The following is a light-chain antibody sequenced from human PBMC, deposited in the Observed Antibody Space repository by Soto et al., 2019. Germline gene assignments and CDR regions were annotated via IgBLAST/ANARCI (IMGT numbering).Light chain of an antibody. Sequence: EIVITPTPVTLSVSPGAQATLSCRASQGFSSNLAWFQQKPGKVPRRLIYDATTWDTGIPARFSGSGSGTEFTLTISSLQSEDFALYYCQQSKNLPWTFCQVTMVDIK. J-gene: IGKJ1*01. CDR2: DAT. V-gene: IGKV3-15*01. CDR1: QGFSSN. CDR3: QQSKNLPWT.